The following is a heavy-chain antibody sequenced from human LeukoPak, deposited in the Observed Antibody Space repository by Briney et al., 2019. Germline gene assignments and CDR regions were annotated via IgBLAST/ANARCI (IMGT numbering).Heavy chain of an antibody. D-gene: IGHD1-1*01. CDR3: ARTLHDGTLDY. CDR1: GGSISSSSYY. J-gene: IGHJ4*02. Sequence: SETLSLTCTVSGGSISSSSYYWGWIRQPPGKGLEWIGSIYYSGSTYYNPSLKSRVTISVDTSKNQFSLKLSSVTAADTAVYYCARTLHDGTLDYWGQGTLVTVSS. CDR2: IYYSGST. V-gene: IGHV4-39*07.